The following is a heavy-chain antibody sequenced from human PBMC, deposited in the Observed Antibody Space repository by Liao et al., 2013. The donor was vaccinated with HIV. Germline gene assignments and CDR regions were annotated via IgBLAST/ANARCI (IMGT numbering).Heavy chain of an antibody. V-gene: IGHV4-4*07. Sequence: QVQLQESGPGLVKPSETLSLTCIVSGASIDDYYWSWVRQPAGEGLEWIGSIFYSGSTYYNPSLKSRVTISLDTSKNQFSLKLSSVTAADTAVYYCARDYREYCSSTSCYGRAYFQQWGQGTLVTVSS. D-gene: IGHD2-2*01. CDR2: IFYSGST. CDR3: ARDYREYCSSTSCYGRAYFQQ. CDR1: GASIDDYY. J-gene: IGHJ1*01.